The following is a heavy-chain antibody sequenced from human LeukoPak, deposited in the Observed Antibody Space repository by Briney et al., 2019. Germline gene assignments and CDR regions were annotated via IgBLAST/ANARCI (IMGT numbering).Heavy chain of an antibody. D-gene: IGHD2-21*02. CDR3: ARPRAYCGGDCTSYAFDI. CDR1: GCTLIGYY. CDR2: IYNRGVT. Sequence: SGTLSHTRIGSGCTLIGYYLSWLRQPPGREGEGMGYIYNRGVTNYKPSLKCRVTISLDTSKNQFYLKLSSVTAADTDVYYCARPRAYCGGDCTSYAFDIWGQGTMVTVSS. J-gene: IGHJ3*02. V-gene: IGHV4-4*08.